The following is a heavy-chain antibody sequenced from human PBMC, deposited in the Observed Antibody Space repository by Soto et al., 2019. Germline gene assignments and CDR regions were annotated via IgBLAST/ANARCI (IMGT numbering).Heavy chain of an antibody. CDR2: INHSGST. Sequence: SETLSLTCAVYGGSFSGYYWSWIRQPPGKGLEWIGEINHSGSTNYNPSLKSRVTIFVDTSKNQFSLKLSSVTAADTAVYYCARVTPLKYCSGGSCYSHYYYYMDVWGQGTTVTVSS. D-gene: IGHD2-15*01. CDR1: GGSFSGYY. J-gene: IGHJ6*03. V-gene: IGHV4-34*01. CDR3: ARVTPLKYCSGGSCYSHYYYYMDV.